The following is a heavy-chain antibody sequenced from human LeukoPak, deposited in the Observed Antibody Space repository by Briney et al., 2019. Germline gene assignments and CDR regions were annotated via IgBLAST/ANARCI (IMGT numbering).Heavy chain of an antibody. CDR1: GFTFSDYY. CDR3: ARAKDGYYYYMDV. CDR2: ISSSGSTI. V-gene: IGHV3-11*04. J-gene: IGHJ6*03. Sequence: GGALRVSCAASGFTFSDYYMSWIRQAPGKGLEGVSYISSSGSTIYYSDSVKGRFTISRDNAKNSLYLQMNSLRAEDTAVYYCARAKDGYYYYMDVWGKGTTVTVSS.